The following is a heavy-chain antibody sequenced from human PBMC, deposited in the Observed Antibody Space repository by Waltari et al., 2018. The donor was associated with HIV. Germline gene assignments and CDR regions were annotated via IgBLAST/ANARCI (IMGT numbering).Heavy chain of an antibody. CDR3: AIFGEYDYVWGSYRSDY. D-gene: IGHD3-16*02. J-gene: IGHJ4*02. V-gene: IGHV4-34*01. CDR1: GGSFSGYY. Sequence: QVQLQQWGAGLLKPSETLSLTCAVYGGSFSGYYWSWIRQRPGKGLEWIGEFNQNGNTNDTPSRKSRVTISVDTSKNQFSLKLSSVTAADTTVYYCAIFGEYDYVWGSYRSDYWGQGTLVTVSS. CDR2: FNQNGNT.